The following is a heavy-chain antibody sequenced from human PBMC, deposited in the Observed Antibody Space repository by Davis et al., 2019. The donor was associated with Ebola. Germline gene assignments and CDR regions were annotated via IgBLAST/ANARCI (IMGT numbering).Heavy chain of an antibody. CDR2: IYYSGST. CDR3: ARVQSPYCSSTSCYHRGYSGYDPYYYYYYMDV. D-gene: IGHD2-2*01. CDR1: GGSISSYY. Sequence: PSETLSLTCTVSGGSISSYYWSWIRQPPGKGLEWIGYIYYSGSTNYNPSLKSRVTISVDTSKNQFSLKLSSVTAADTAVYYCARVQSPYCSSTSCYHRGYSGYDPYYYYYYMDVWGKGTTVTVSS. V-gene: IGHV4-59*01. J-gene: IGHJ6*03.